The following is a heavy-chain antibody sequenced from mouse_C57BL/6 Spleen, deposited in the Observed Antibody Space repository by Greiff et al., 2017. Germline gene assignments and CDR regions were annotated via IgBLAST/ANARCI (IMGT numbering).Heavy chain of an antibody. Sequence: VQLQQSGAELARPGASVKLSCKASGYTFTSYGISWVKQRTGQGLEWIGEIYPRSGNTYYNEKFKGKATLTADKSSSTAYMELRSLTSEDSAVYLCAREGGRLLRYAMDYWGQGTSVTVSS. CDR3: AREGGRLLRYAMDY. CDR2: IYPRSGNT. CDR1: GYTFTSYG. D-gene: IGHD1-1*01. J-gene: IGHJ4*01. V-gene: IGHV1-81*01.